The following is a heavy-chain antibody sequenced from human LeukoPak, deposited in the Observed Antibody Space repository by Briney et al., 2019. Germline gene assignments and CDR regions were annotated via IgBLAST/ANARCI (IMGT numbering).Heavy chain of an antibody. Sequence: GGSLRLSRTGSGFVFSNYAIHWVRQAPGKGLEWVAVISDDATDTYYADSVEGRFSISRDNSKTTVFLQMNSLRAEDTAVYYCGPIDYWGQGTLVTVSS. CDR2: ISDDATDT. CDR1: GFVFSNYA. J-gene: IGHJ4*02. V-gene: IGHV3-30-3*01. CDR3: GPIDY.